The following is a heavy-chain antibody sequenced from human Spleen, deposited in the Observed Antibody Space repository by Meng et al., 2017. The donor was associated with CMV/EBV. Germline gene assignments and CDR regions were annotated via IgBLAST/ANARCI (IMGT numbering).Heavy chain of an antibody. CDR2: ISSSGSTI. V-gene: IGHV3-11*01. J-gene: IGHJ4*02. D-gene: IGHD3-10*01. Sequence: CPASGCTFSAYYISWIRQAPGKGLEWISYISSSGSTIYYADSVKGRFTVSRDNAKKLLYLQMNSLRAEDTAVYYCARDRYYGSGTYYYWGQGTLVTVSS. CDR1: GCTFSAYY. CDR3: ARDRYYGSGTYYY.